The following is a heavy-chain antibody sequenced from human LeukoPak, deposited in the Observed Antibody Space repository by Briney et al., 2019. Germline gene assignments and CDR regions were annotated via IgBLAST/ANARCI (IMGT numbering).Heavy chain of an antibody. Sequence: SETLSLTCAVYGGSFSGYYWSWIRQPPGKALEWTGEINHSGSTNYNPSLKSRVTISVDTSKNQFSLKLSSVTAADTAVYYCARGNGGSYYRPYNWFDPWGQGTLVTVSS. CDR1: GGSFSGYY. CDR2: INHSGST. J-gene: IGHJ5*02. V-gene: IGHV4-34*01. CDR3: ARGNGGSYYRPYNWFDP. D-gene: IGHD1-26*01.